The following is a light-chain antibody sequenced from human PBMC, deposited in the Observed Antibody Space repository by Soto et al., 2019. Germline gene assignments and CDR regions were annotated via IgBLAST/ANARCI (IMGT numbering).Light chain of an antibody. J-gene: IGKJ1*01. CDR1: QTISSS. CDR2: KAS. CDR3: QQYNSYWT. Sequence: DIQVTQSPSTLSASVGDRVTITCRASQTISSSLAWFQQKPGKAPKLLIYKASTLKSGVPSRFSGSGSGTEFTLTISSLQPDDFATYYCQQYNSYWTFGQGTKVDIK. V-gene: IGKV1-5*03.